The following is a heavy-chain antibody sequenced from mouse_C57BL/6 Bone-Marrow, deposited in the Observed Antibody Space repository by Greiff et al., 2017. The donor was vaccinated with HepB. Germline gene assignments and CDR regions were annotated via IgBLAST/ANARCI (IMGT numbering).Heavy chain of an antibody. CDR1: GYTFTDYY. CDR3: ARYYDGYYYWYVDV. CDR2: INPNNGGT. Sequence: EVQLQQSGPELVKPGASVKISCKASGYTFTDYYMNWVKQSHGKSLEWIGDINPNNGGTSYNQKFKGKATLTVDKSSSTAYMELRSLTSEDSAVYYCARYYDGYYYWYVDVWGTGTTVTVSS. V-gene: IGHV1-26*01. J-gene: IGHJ1*03. D-gene: IGHD2-3*01.